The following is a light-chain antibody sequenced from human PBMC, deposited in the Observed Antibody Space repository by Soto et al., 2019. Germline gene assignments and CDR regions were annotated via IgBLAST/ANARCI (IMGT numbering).Light chain of an antibody. J-gene: IGKJ1*01. Sequence: DIQMTQSPSTLPPSVGDRVTITCRASQSISSGLAWYQQKPGKAPKFLIYDASNLESGVPSRFSGSGSGTEFTLTISSLRPDDFATYYCQQYSSYWTFGQGTKVDIK. CDR2: DAS. CDR3: QQYSSYWT. CDR1: QSISSG. V-gene: IGKV1-5*01.